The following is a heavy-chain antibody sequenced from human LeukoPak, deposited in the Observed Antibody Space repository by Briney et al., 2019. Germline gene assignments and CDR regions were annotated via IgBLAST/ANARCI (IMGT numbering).Heavy chain of an antibody. CDR1: GYTFTSYC. D-gene: IGHD3-3*01. V-gene: IGHV1-46*01. J-gene: IGHJ6*02. CDR2: INPSGGST. CDR3: ARDLPYYDFWSGYSASYYYYGMDV. Sequence: ASVKVSCKASGYTFTSYCMHWVRQAPGQGLEWMGIINPSGGSTSYAQKFQGRVTMTRDTSTSTVYMELSSLRSEDTAVYYCARDLPYYDFWSGYSASYYYYGMDVWGQGTTVTVSS.